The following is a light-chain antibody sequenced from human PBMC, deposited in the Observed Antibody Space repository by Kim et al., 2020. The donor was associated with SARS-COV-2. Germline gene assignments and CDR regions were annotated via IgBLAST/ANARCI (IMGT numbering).Light chain of an antibody. Sequence: SSVLPQDPAVSVALGQTVSITCQGDSLRSYYATWYQQKPGQAPILVIYGKNNRPSGIPDRFSGSSSGNTASLTITGTQAGDEAVYYCNSRDSNDNVVFGGGTQLTVL. J-gene: IGLJ2*01. CDR3: NSRDSNDNVV. CDR2: GKN. V-gene: IGLV3-19*01. CDR1: SLRSYY.